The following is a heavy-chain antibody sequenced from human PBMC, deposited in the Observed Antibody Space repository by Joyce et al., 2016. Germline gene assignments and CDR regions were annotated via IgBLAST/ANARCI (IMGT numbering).Heavy chain of an antibody. CDR1: GFTFSVSS. D-gene: IGHD6-19*01. Sequence: EAQLVASGGGLVEPGGSLTLTCVASGFTFSVSSMSWFRQAPGKGLEWVSAISGSSTFIFYADSVKGRFNVSRDNAKNSLYLQMNSLRAEDTAVYYCARGGLDYDYSMDVWGQGTTVTVS. V-gene: IGHV3-21*02. CDR2: ISGSSTFI. CDR3: ARGGLDYDYSMDV. J-gene: IGHJ6*02.